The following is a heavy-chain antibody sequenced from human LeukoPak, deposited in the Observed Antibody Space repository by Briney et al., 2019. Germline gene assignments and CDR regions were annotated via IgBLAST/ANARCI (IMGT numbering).Heavy chain of an antibody. CDR3: ARSPDCGGGSCFSIWYFDL. D-gene: IGHD2-15*01. J-gene: IGHJ2*01. V-gene: IGHV4-4*07. CDR1: GGSISSYY. CDR2: IYTSGST. Sequence: SETLSLTCTVSGGSISSYYWSWIRQPAGKGLEWIGRIYTSGSTNYNPSLKSRVTMSVDTSKNQFSLKLSSVTAADTAVYYCARSPDCGGGSCFSIWYFDLWGRGTLVTVSS.